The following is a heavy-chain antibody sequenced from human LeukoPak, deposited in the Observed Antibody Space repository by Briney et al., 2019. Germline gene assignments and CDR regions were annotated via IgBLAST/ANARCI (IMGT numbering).Heavy chain of an antibody. J-gene: IGHJ4*02. CDR2: IIPFFGSA. Sequence: SVKVSCKASGGTSSRYAMNWVRQAPGQGLEWMGGIIPFFGSANYAQKFRGRLTITTDESTFTSYMELSSLRYEDTAVYYCARGRDQTNTGYCDHWGQGTLVTVSS. D-gene: IGHD2-15*01. CDR3: ARGRDQTNTGYCDH. CDR1: GGTSSRYA. V-gene: IGHV1-69*05.